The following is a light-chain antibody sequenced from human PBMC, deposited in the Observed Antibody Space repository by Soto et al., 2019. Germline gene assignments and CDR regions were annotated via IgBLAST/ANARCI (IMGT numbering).Light chain of an antibody. CDR2: GNT. V-gene: IGLV1-40*01. Sequence: QSVLTQPPSVSGAPGQRVTISCTGSSSNIGAGYDVHWYQQLPGAAPKLLIYGNTNRPSGVSDRFSGSKSGTSASLAITGLRPEDEADYYCQSYASSSHYVFGTGTKVTVL. CDR3: QSYASSSHYV. J-gene: IGLJ1*01. CDR1: SSNIGAGYD.